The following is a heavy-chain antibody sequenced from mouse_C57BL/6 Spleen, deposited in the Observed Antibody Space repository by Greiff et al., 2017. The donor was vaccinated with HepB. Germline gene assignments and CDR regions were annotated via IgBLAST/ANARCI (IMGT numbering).Heavy chain of an antibody. CDR2: IYPSDSET. CDR1: GYTFTSYW. D-gene: IGHD3-2*02. J-gene: IGHJ3*01. V-gene: IGHV1-61*01. CDR3: ARGGSSGYMAWFAY. Sequence: QVQLKQPGAELVRPGSSVKLSCKASGYTFTSYWMDWVKQRPGQGLEWIGNIYPSDSETHYNQKFKDKATLTVDKSSSTAYMQLSSLTSEDSAVYYCARGGSSGYMAWFAYWGQGTLVTVSA.